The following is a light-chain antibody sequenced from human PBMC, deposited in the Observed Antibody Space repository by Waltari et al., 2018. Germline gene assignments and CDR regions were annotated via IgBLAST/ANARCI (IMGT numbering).Light chain of an antibody. Sequence: DIQMTQSPSSLSASVGDRVTITCQASQNINNYLNWYQHKPGKGPKLLNYDVSDLERGVPPRFSGGGFGTEFKLIISSLQPEDAATYYCQQYENLPLTFGGGTTVEI. CDR2: DVS. V-gene: IGKV1-33*01. J-gene: IGKJ4*01. CDR3: QQYENLPLT. CDR1: QNINNY.